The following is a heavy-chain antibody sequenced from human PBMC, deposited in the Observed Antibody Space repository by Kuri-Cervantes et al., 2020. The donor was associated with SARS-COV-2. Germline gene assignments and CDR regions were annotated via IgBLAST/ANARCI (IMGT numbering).Heavy chain of an antibody. CDR2: ISSNGGST. CDR1: GFTFSSYA. J-gene: IGHJ4*02. CDR3: VKEGSYDFRSGYLPYYFDY. D-gene: IGHD3-3*01. Sequence: GESLKISCSASGFTFSSYAMHWVRQAPGKGLEYVSAISSNGGSTYYADSVKGRFTISRDNSKNTLYLQMSSLRAEDTAVYYCVKEGSYDFRSGYLPYYFDYWGQGTLVTVSS. V-gene: IGHV3-64D*06.